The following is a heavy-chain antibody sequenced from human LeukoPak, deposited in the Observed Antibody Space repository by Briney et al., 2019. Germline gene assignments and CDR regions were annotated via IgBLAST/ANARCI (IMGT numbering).Heavy chain of an antibody. CDR1: GYTFTSYG. J-gene: IGHJ3*02. CDR3: AREGYYDSSGYGDAFDI. Sequence: ASVKVSCKVSGYTFTSYGISWVRQAPGQGLEWMGIINPSGGSTSYAQKFQGRVTMTRDTPTSTVYMELSSLRSEDTAVYYCAREGYYDSSGYGDAFDIWGQGTMVTVSS. CDR2: INPSGGST. D-gene: IGHD3-22*01. V-gene: IGHV1-46*01.